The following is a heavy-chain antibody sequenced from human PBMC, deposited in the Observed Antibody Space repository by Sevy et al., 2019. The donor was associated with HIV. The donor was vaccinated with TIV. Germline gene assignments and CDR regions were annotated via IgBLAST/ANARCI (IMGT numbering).Heavy chain of an antibody. D-gene: IGHD1-26*01. Sequence: GGSLRLSCAASGFTFREAWMSWVRQAPWKGLEWVGRIKSKTDAATRDFAAPVRGRFSISRDDSANTVYLVMNNLKPEDTGVYYCAAGTGSSDFDYWGQGTLVTVSS. CDR3: AAGTGSSDFDY. CDR2: IKSKTDAATR. V-gene: IGHV3-15*01. J-gene: IGHJ4*02. CDR1: GFTFREAW.